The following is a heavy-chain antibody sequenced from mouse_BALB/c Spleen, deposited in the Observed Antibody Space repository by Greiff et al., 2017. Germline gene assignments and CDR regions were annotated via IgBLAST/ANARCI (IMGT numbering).Heavy chain of an antibody. Sequence: VQLQQSGAELVRPGSSVKISCKASVYVFSSYWMNWVQQRPGQGLEWIGQIYPGDGDTNYNGKFKGKAPLTADKSSSTAYMQLSSRTSEDSAVDYCASDMDYDVWLAYWGQGTLVTVSA. CDR3: ASDMDYDVWLAY. D-gene: IGHD2-4*01. CDR1: VYVFSSYW. J-gene: IGHJ3*01. V-gene: IGHV1-80*01. CDR2: IYPGDGDT.